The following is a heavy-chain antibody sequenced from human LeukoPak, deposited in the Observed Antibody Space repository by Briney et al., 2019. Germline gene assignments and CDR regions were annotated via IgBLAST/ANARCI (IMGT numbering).Heavy chain of an antibody. Sequence: SETLSLTCAIYGGSFSGYYWSWIRQPPGKGLEWIGSIYYSGSTYYNPSLKSRVTISVDTSKNQFSLKLSSVTAADTAVYYCARYPEIVVVPAAIPGWGQGTLVTVSS. CDR1: GGSFSGYY. CDR3: ARYPEIVVVPAAIPG. D-gene: IGHD2-2*01. V-gene: IGHV4-34*01. J-gene: IGHJ4*02. CDR2: IYYSGST.